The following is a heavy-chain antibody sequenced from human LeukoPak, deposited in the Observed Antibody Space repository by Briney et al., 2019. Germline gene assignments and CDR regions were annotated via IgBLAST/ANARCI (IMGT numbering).Heavy chain of an antibody. J-gene: IGHJ5*02. CDR2: INHSGST. CDR3: ARDNVLRLLEWPRGWFDP. CDR1: GGSFSGYY. D-gene: IGHD3-3*01. Sequence: SETLSLTCAVYGGSFSGYYWSWIRQPPGKGLEWIGEINHSGSTNYNPSLKSRVTISVDTSKNQFSLKLSSVTAADTAVYYCARDNVLRLLEWPRGWFDPWGQGTLVTVSS. V-gene: IGHV4-34*01.